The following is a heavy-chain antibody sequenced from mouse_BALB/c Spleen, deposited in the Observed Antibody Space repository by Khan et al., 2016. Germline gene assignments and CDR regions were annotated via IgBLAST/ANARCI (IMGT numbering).Heavy chain of an antibody. CDR2: ISYSGST. J-gene: IGHJ3*01. CDR1: GYSLTSDYA. V-gene: IGHV3-2*02. Sequence: EVQLQESGPGLVKPSQSLSLTCTVTGYSLTSDYAWNWIRQFPGNKLEWMGYISYSGSTSYNPSLKSRISITRDTSKNQFFLQLTSVTTEDTATYYCERGYYGSSFFDYWGQGTLVTVSA. CDR3: ERGYYGSSFFDY. D-gene: IGHD1-1*01.